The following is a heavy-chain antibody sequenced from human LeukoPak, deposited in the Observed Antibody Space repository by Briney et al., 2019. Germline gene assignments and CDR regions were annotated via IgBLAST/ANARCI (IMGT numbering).Heavy chain of an antibody. V-gene: IGHV1-69*01. CDR2: IIPIFGTA. D-gene: IGHD3-10*01. CDR3: ARDQTPYYYGSGSYSPPLWFGY. Sequence: SSVKVSCKASGGTFSSYAISWVRQAPGQGLEWMGGIIPIFGTANYAQKFQGRVTITADESTSTAYMELSSLRSEDTAVYYCARDQTPYYYGSGSYSPPLWFGYWGQGTLVTVSS. J-gene: IGHJ4*02. CDR1: GGTFSSYA.